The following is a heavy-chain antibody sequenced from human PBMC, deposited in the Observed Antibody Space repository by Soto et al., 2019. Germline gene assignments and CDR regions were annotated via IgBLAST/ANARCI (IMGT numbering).Heavy chain of an antibody. V-gene: IGHV1-18*01. D-gene: IGHD3-10*01. CDR2: ISTDNGNT. CDR3: ARRGVLPDY. Sequence: QVQLVQSGAEVKKPGASVKVSCKASGYSFRTYGVTWVRQAPGQGLEWMGWISTDNGNTNYAQKLQGRVTMTTDTSTSTAYMDLRSLTSDDTAVYYCARRGVLPDYWGQGTLVTVSS. CDR1: GYSFRTYG. J-gene: IGHJ4*02.